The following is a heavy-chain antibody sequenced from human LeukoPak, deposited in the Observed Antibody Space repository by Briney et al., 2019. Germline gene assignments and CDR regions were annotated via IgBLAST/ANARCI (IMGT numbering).Heavy chain of an antibody. Sequence: GGSLRLSCAASGFTFSSYWMHWVRQAPGKGLVWVSRINSDGSSTSYADSVKGRFTISRDNAKNTLYLQMNSLGADDTAVYYCARHPYCSSTTCYGIDYWGQGTLVAVSS. CDR3: ARHPYCSSTTCYGIDY. CDR1: GFTFSSYW. V-gene: IGHV3-74*01. D-gene: IGHD2-2*01. CDR2: INSDGSST. J-gene: IGHJ4*02.